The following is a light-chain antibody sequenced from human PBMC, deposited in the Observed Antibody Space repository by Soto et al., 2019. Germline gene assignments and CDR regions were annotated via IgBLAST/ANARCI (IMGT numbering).Light chain of an antibody. J-gene: IGKJ1*01. CDR2: GAS. V-gene: IGKV3-15*01. Sequence: DMGMTQSPATLSVSPGERATLSFRASQSVSSSLAWYQQKPGRSPRLLIYGASTRAIGIPARFSGSGSGTEFTLTISSLQSEDFAVYYCLQYNNWWTFGQGTKVDIK. CDR3: LQYNNWWT. CDR1: QSVSSS.